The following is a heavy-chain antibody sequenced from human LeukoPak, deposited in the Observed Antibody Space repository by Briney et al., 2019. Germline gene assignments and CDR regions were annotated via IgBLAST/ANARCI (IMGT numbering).Heavy chain of an antibody. V-gene: IGHV4-39*01. CDR3: ARHQNYYGSGSYFDY. CDR2: IYYSGST. D-gene: IGHD3-10*01. J-gene: IGHJ4*02. Sequence: SETLSLTCTVSGGSISSISYHWGWIRQPPGKGLECIATIYYSGSTYYNPSLKSRVTISVDTSKNQFSLIMSSVTAADTAIYYCARHQNYYGSGSYFDYWGQGTLVTVSS. CDR1: GGSISSISYH.